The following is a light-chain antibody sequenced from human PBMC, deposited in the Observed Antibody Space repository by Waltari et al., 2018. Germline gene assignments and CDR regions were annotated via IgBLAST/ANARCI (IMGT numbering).Light chain of an antibody. V-gene: IGLV2-8*01. CDR2: DVN. Sequence: QSALTQPPSASGSPGQSVPISCTGTSNAVGGPTYVSWYQQHPDKAPKLIIYDVNQRPSGVPDRFSGSKSGNTASLTVSGLQAEDEAHYYCCSYTGSNTLAFGGGTKLTVL. J-gene: IGLJ2*01. CDR1: SNAVGGPTY. CDR3: CSYTGSNTLA.